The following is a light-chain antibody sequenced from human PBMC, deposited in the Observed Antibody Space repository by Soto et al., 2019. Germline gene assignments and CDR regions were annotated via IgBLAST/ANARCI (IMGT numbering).Light chain of an antibody. Sequence: EIVLTQSPGTLSLSPGERATLSCRASQSVSSSYLAWYQQKPGQDPRLLIYGASSRAPGIPDRFSGSGSGTDFTLTISSLEPEDFAVYYCQQYGSSPQTFGQGTKLEIK. J-gene: IGKJ2*01. V-gene: IGKV3-20*01. CDR3: QQYGSSPQT. CDR2: GAS. CDR1: QSVSSSY.